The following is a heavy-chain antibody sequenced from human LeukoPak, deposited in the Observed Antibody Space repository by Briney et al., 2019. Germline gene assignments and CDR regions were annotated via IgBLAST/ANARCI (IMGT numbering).Heavy chain of an antibody. CDR2: VFYSGST. J-gene: IGHJ4*02. CDR1: GGSISSSSYY. D-gene: IGHD4-17*01. Sequence: PSGTLSLSCTVSGGSISSSSYYWGWVRQPPGKGLEWIGNVFYSGSTHYNPSLKSRVTISIDSSKNQFSLKLSSVTAADTAVYSCARGRYGDYERYFDYWGQGTLVTVCS. V-gene: IGHV4-39*01. CDR3: ARGRYGDYERYFDY.